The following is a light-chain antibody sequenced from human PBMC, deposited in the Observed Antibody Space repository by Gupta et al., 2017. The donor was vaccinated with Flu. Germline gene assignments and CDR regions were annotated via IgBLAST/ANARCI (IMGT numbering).Light chain of an antibody. Sequence: DIVMTQSPHSLAVSLGERATINCNSSQSVFYSYNNKNYLAWYQQKPGQPPKLLIYWVATRESGVPDRFSGRGSGTDFTLTISSLQAEDVAVYYCQQDASTPFTFGHWTQVELK. V-gene: IGKV4-1*01. CDR1: QSVFYSYNNKNY. CDR3: QQDASTPFT. CDR2: WVA. J-gene: IGKJ1*01.